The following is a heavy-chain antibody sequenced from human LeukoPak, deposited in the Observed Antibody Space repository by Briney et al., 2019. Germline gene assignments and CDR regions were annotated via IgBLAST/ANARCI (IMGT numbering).Heavy chain of an antibody. D-gene: IGHD1-1*01. Sequence: SETLSLTCSVSDDSMTIYYWTWIRQPPGKGLEWIGYVDHTGRTNFSPSLNGRVSISRDTTNNLFSLMLRSVTAADTAVYFCARGRVSSSTWYSTYYYYFYLDVWGKGTTVTVSS. CDR3: ARGRVSSSTWYSTYYYYFYLDV. CDR2: VDHTGRT. CDR1: DDSMTIYY. J-gene: IGHJ6*03. V-gene: IGHV4-59*01.